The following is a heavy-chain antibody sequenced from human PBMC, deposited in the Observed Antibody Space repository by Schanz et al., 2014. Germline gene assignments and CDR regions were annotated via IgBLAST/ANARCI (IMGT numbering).Heavy chain of an antibody. V-gene: IGHV1-46*01. Sequence: VQLVQSGAEVKKPGASVKVSCKASGYTFVSYSMHWVRQAPGQGLEWMGIINPSGGGTSYALRFQDRVTMTTDTSTTTAYMELRSLRSDDTAVYFCARGRHDYGDPQTFDYWGQGTLVTVSS. D-gene: IGHD4-17*01. J-gene: IGHJ4*02. CDR2: INPSGGGT. CDR3: ARGRHDYGDPQTFDY. CDR1: GYTFVSYS.